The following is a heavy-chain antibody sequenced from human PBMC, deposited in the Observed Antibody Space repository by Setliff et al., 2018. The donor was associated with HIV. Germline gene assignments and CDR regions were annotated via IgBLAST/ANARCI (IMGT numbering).Heavy chain of an antibody. CDR3: AGDPWSSAHGS. CDR1: GGSITSGSYY. D-gene: IGHD6-19*01. Sequence: SETLSLTCTVSGGSITSGSYYWSWIRQPAGKGLEWIGRIYSNGRTTHNPSLKSRVTISRDTSENQFSLRLSSVTAADTAVYYCAGDPWSSAHGSWGQGTLVTVSS. V-gene: IGHV4-61*02. CDR2: IYSNGRT. J-gene: IGHJ5*02.